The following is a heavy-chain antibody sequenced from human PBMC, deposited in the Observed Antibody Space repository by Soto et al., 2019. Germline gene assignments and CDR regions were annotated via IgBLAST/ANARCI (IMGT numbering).Heavy chain of an antibody. D-gene: IGHD2-8*01. CDR2: IYYSGST. J-gene: IGHJ6*02. V-gene: IGHV4-31*03. CDR3: ARDRSITNVMDV. CDR1: GGSISSGGYY. Sequence: PSETLSLTCTVSGGSISSGGYYWSWIRQHPGKGLEWIGYIYYSGSTYYNPSLKSRVTISVDTSKNQFSLKLSSVTAADTAVYYCARDRSITNVMDVWGQGTTVTVSS.